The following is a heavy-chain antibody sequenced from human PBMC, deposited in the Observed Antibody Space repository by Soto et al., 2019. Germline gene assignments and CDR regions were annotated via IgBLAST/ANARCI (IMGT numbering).Heavy chain of an antibody. V-gene: IGHV4-31*03. J-gene: IGHJ3*02. CDR1: SASISSGGYY. CDR3: ARLMVRGVKNAFDI. D-gene: IGHD3-10*01. Sequence: TLSLTCTITSASISSGGYYWPSIRQHPGKGLEWIGYIYYSGSTYYNPSLKSRVTISVDTSKNRFSLKLSSVTAADTAVYYCARLMVRGVKNAFDIWGQGTMVTVSS. CDR2: IYYSGST.